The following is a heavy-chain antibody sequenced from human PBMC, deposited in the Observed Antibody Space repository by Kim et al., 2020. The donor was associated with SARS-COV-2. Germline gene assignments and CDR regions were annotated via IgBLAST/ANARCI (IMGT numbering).Heavy chain of an antibody. CDR2: ISAYNGNT. Sequence: ASVKVSCKASGYTFTSYGISWVRQAPGQGLEWMRWISAYNGNTNYAQKLQGRVTMTTDTSTSTAYMELRSLRSDDTAVYYCARVFGAGYSSKIFDYWGQGTLVTVSS. J-gene: IGHJ4*02. V-gene: IGHV1-18*01. CDR3: ARVFGAGYSSKIFDY. D-gene: IGHD5-18*01. CDR1: GYTFTSYG.